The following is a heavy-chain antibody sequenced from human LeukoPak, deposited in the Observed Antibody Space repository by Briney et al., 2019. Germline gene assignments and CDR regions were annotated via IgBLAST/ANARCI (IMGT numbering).Heavy chain of an antibody. CDR1: GFTFSSYA. Sequence: GGSLRLSCAASGFTFSSYAMSWVRQAPGKGLEWVSAISGSGGSTYYADSVKGRFTISRDNSKNTLYLQMNSLRAEDTAVYYCAEDPDFWSGYLANYFDYWGQGTLVTVSS. J-gene: IGHJ4*02. CDR3: AEDPDFWSGYLANYFDY. D-gene: IGHD3-3*01. V-gene: IGHV3-23*01. CDR2: ISGSGGST.